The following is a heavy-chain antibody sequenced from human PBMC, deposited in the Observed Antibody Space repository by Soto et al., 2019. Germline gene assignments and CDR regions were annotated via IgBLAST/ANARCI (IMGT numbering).Heavy chain of an antibody. D-gene: IGHD3-10*01. J-gene: IGHJ6*02. CDR3: ARGGRDGMDV. V-gene: IGHV1-18*01. CDR2: ISAYNGNT. Sequence: QVQLVQSGAEVKKPGASVKVSCKASGFTFTTYGFTWVRQAPAQGLEWMGWISAYNGNTNYAQKFQGRVTMTTDTSTSTVYLELRSLTSDDTAVYYCARGGRDGMDVWGQGTTVTLSS. CDR1: GFTFTTYG.